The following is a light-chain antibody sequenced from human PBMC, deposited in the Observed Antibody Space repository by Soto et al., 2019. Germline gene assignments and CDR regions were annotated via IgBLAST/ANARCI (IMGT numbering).Light chain of an antibody. Sequence: DIQMTQSPSTLSASVGDRVTITCRASQSISSWLAWYQQKPGKAPKLLIYDASSLESGVPSRFSGSGSGTELTLTISSLQPDDLATYYCQQYNSYPLTFGQGTKLEIK. V-gene: IGKV1-5*01. CDR3: QQYNSYPLT. J-gene: IGKJ2*01. CDR2: DAS. CDR1: QSISSW.